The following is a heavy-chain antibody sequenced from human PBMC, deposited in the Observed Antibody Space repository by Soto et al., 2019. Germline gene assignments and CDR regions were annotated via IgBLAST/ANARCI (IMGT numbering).Heavy chain of an antibody. V-gene: IGHV4-59*02. J-gene: IGHJ4*02. Sequence: HVQLHESGPGRVKPSETLSLSCTVSGASVSSDYWIWFRQPPGKGLEWIGYFYFTGSTKYKSSLKSRVAISVDTSKNQFSLTLTSVTAADTAMYYCARASRIFRVDYWGQGSQVTVSS. CDR1: GASVSSDY. CDR2: FYFTGST. CDR3: ARASRIFRVDY.